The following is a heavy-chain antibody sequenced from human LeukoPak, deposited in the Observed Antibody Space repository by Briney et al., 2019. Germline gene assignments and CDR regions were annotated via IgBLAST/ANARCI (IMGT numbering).Heavy chain of an antibody. J-gene: IGHJ4*02. V-gene: IGHV5-51*01. CDR3: ARSKIVVVPAATFDY. Sequence: GESLKISCKGSGYIFTSYWIGWVRQMPGKGVEWMGIIYPGDSDTRYSPSFQGQVTISSDKSISTAFSPGSIPKASDTAMYYCARSKIVVVPAATFDYWAREPWSPSPQ. CDR2: IYPGDSDT. CDR1: GYIFTSYW. D-gene: IGHD2-2*01.